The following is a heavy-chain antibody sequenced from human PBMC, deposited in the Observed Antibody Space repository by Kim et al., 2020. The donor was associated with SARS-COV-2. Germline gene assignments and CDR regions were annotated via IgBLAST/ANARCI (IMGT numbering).Heavy chain of an antibody. CDR2: ISAYNGNT. Sequence: ASVKVSCKASGYTFTSYGISWVRQAPGQGLEWMGWISAYNGNTNYAQKLQGRVTMTTDTSTSTAYMELRSLRSDDTAVYYCARDPQTYYYDSGREDAFDIWGQGTMVTVSS. CDR3: ARDPQTYYYDSGREDAFDI. V-gene: IGHV1-18*04. CDR1: GYTFTSYG. D-gene: IGHD3-22*01. J-gene: IGHJ3*02.